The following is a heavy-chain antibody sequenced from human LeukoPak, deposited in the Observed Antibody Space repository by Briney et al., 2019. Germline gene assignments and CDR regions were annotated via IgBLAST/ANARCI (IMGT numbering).Heavy chain of an antibody. CDR2: INHSGST. J-gene: IGHJ6*02. D-gene: IGHD2-15*01. Sequence: SETLSLTCAVYGGSFSGYYWSWIRQPPGKGLEWIGEINHSGSTNYNPSLKSRVTISVDTSKNQFSLKLNSVTAADTAVYYCARGLGYCSGGSCYSPYGMDVWGQGTTVTVSS. CDR3: ARGLGYCSGGSCYSPYGMDV. V-gene: IGHV4-34*01. CDR1: GGSFSGYY.